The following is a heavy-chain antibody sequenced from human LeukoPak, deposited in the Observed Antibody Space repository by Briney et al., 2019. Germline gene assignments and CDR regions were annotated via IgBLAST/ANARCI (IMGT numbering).Heavy chain of an antibody. V-gene: IGHV3-74*01. CDR2: MNTDGSTI. J-gene: IGHJ5*02. CDR3: ATAGKYRFDN. D-gene: IGHD6-19*01. Sequence: PGGSLRLSCAASGFIFSNYWMHWVRQAPGEELVWVSRMNTDGSTINYADYVKGRFTISRVNAKNTLYLQMNSLTTEDTAVYYCATAGKYRFDNWGQGILVTVSS. CDR1: GFIFSNYW.